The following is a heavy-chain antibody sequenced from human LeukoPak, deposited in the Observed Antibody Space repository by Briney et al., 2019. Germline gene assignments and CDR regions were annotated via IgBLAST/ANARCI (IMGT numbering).Heavy chain of an antibody. J-gene: IGHJ4*02. D-gene: IGHD2-2*01. V-gene: IGHV3-30*18. CDR3: AKDFYQGLDY. CDR1: GFTFSSYG. Sequence: PGRSLRLSCAASGFTFSSYGMHWVRQAPGKGLEWVAVISYDGSNKYYADSVKGRFTISRDNSKNTLYLQMNSLRAEDTAVYYCAKDFYQGLDYWGQGTLVTVSS. CDR2: ISYDGSNK.